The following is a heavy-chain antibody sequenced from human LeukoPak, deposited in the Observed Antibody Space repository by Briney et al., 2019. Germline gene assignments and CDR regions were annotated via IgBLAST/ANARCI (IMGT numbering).Heavy chain of an antibody. Sequence: SETLSLTCAVYGGSFSGYYWSWIRQPPGKGLEWIGEINHSGSTNYNPSLKSRVTISVDRSKNQFSLKLSSVTAADTAVYYCARDLSWSSSSHFDYWGQGTLVTVSS. CDR3: ARDLSWSSSSHFDY. CDR2: INHSGST. CDR1: GGSFSGYY. V-gene: IGHV4-34*01. D-gene: IGHD6-6*01. J-gene: IGHJ4*02.